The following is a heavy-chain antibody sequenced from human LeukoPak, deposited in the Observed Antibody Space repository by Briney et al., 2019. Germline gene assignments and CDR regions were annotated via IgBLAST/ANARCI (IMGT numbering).Heavy chain of an antibody. J-gene: IGHJ6*03. CDR3: ARTTLGARARVYYYYYYYMDV. CDR2: IIPIFGTA. CDR1: GGTFSSYA. Sequence: ASVKVSCKASGGTFSSYAISWVRQAPGQGLEWMGGIIPIFGTANYAQKFQGRVTITADKSTSTAYMELSSLRSEDTAVYYCARTTLGARARVYYYYYYYMDVWGKGTTVTVSS. V-gene: IGHV1-69*06. D-gene: IGHD1-26*01.